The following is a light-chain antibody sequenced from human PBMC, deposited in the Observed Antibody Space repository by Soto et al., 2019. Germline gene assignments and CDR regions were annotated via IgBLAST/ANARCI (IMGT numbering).Light chain of an antibody. CDR2: DVS. V-gene: IGLV2-11*01. CDR1: SSDVGGYNY. CDR3: CSYAGSNSYV. Sequence: QSALTQPRSVSGSPGQSVTISCTGTSSDVGGYNYVSWYQQHPGKAPKLMIYDVSKRPSGVPDRFSGSKSGNTASLTISGLQAEEEADYYCCSYAGSNSYVCGTGTKVT. J-gene: IGLJ1*01.